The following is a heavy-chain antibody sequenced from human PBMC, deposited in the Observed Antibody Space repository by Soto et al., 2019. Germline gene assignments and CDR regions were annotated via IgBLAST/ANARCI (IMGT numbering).Heavy chain of an antibody. Sequence: PSETLSLTCDVSGGSINSGGYSWSWIRQPPGKGLEWVGYIYQSGSTYYNPSLRSRLTISIDRSKNQFSLKLTSVTAADTAVYYCASQKLDVPAFFDYWGQGILVTVSS. V-gene: IGHV4-30-2*01. CDR2: IYQSGST. D-gene: IGHD4-4*01. CDR1: GGSINSGGYS. J-gene: IGHJ4*02. CDR3: ASQKLDVPAFFDY.